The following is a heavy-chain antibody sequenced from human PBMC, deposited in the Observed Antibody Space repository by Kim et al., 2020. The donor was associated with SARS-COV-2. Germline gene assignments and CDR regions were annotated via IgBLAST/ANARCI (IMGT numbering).Heavy chain of an antibody. J-gene: IGHJ4*02. CDR3: SRGPPRLGFYY. CDR2: LYSSGTT. Sequence: SETLSLTCTVSGVSITDSHLTWIRQPPGKTLEWIGSLYSSGTTYYNPSLTSRVTISINTSKKQFSLKLTSMTAADTAIYFCSRGPPRLGFYYWGQRSLV. D-gene: IGHD3-16*01. CDR1: GVSITDSH. V-gene: IGHV4-59*01.